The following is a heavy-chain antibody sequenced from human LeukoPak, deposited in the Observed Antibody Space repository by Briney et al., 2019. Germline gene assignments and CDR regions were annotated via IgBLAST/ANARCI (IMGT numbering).Heavy chain of an antibody. CDR2: IYYSGST. D-gene: IGHD3-16*01. CDR3: ASTLRGGNYDYVWGSPYDAFDI. V-gene: IGHV4-39*01. CDR1: GGSISSSSYY. Sequence: PSETLSLTCTVSGGSISSSSYYWGWIRQPPGKGLEWIGSIYYSGSTYYNPSLKSRVTISVDTSKNQFSLKLSSVTAADTAVYYCASTLRGGNYDYVWGSPYDAFDIWGQGTMVTVSS. J-gene: IGHJ3*02.